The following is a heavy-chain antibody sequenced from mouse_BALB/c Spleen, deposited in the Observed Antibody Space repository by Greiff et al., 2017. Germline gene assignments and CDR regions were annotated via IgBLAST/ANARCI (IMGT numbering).Heavy chain of an antibody. CDR2: IWSGGST. J-gene: IGHJ2*01. CDR3: ARESIYSDYFDY. CDR1: GFSLTSYG. D-gene: IGHD2-1*01. Sequence: QVQLQQSGPGLVQPSQSLSITCTVSGFSLTSYGVHWVRQSPGKGLEWLGVIWSGGSTDYNAAFISRLSISKDNSKSQVFFKMNSLQTDDTARYYCARESIYSDYFDYWGQGTTLTVSS. V-gene: IGHV2-2*01.